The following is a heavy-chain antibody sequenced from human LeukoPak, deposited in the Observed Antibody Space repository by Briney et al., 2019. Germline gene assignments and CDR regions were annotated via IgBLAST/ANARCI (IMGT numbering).Heavy chain of an antibody. V-gene: IGHV3-11*01. CDR1: GFTFSDYY. J-gene: IGHJ4*02. Sequence: GGSLRLSCAASGFTFSDYYMSWIRQAPGKGLEWVSYISTSGSAIYYADSVKGRFTISRDNAKNSLYLQMNSLRAEDTAVYYCARRVSVGEPYDYWGQGTLVTASP. D-gene: IGHD3-16*01. CDR3: ARRVSVGEPYDY. CDR2: ISTSGSAI.